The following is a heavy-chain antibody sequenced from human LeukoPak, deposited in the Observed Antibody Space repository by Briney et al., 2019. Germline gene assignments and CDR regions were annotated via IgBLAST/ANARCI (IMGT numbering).Heavy chain of an antibody. Sequence: GGSLRLSCAAPGFTFSNAWMSWVRQAPGKGLEWVANIKEDGGELNYVDSVKGRFTISRDNAKQSLFLQMNSLRVEDLGVYYCARGRRWLQPLDYWGQGTLVTVSS. J-gene: IGHJ4*02. CDR2: IKEDGGEL. V-gene: IGHV3-7*04. D-gene: IGHD5-24*01. CDR1: GFTFSNAW. CDR3: ARGRRWLQPLDY.